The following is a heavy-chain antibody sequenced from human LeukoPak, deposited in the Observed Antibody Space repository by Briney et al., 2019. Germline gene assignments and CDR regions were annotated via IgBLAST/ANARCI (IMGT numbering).Heavy chain of an antibody. Sequence: PGGSLRLSCAGSGFTFSTYVIHWVRQSPGKGPEWAALISYDGNSKYYADSVKGRFTISRDNAKNSLYLQMNSLRVEDTAVYYCARDKYGAYFDSWGQGTLVTVSS. CDR1: GFTFSTYV. D-gene: IGHD4-17*01. CDR3: ARDKYGAYFDS. V-gene: IGHV3-30*03. J-gene: IGHJ4*02. CDR2: ISYDGNSK.